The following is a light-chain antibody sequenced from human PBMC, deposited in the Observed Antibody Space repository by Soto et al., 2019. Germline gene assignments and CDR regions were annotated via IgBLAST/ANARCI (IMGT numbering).Light chain of an antibody. Sequence: EIVMTQSPATLSVSPGERATLSCRASQSVSSNLAWYQQKPGQAPRLLIYGASTRATGIPARFSGSGSGTAFTLTISRLQSEDFAVYYCQQYNKWPPYTFGQGTKLEIK. CDR2: GAS. CDR3: QQYNKWPPYT. CDR1: QSVSSN. V-gene: IGKV3-15*01. J-gene: IGKJ2*01.